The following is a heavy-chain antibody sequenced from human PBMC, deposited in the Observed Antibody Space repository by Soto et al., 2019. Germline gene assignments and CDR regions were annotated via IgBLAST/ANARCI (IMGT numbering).Heavy chain of an antibody. J-gene: IGHJ4*02. D-gene: IGHD5-12*01. Sequence: GGSLRLSCAASGFSFSGYGMHWVRQAPGKGLEWVAGIRYDGSNEYYADSVKGRFTVSRDNSRNTLYLQINSLSAEDTAVYYCAREPTGYNLFFDYWGQGTLVTVSS. V-gene: IGHV3-33*01. CDR2: IRYDGSNE. CDR1: GFSFSGYG. CDR3: AREPTGYNLFFDY.